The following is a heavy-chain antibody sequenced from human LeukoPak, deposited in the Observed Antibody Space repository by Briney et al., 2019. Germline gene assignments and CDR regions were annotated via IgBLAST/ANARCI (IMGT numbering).Heavy chain of an antibody. Sequence: GGSLRLSCAASGFTFDDYAMHWVRQAPGKGLEWVSSISWNSGIIGYADTVEGRFTISGDNAKNSLYLQMNSLRAEDTALYYCAKSVVPGRTGAFDIWGQGTMVTVSP. CDR2: ISWNSGII. J-gene: IGHJ3*02. D-gene: IGHD2-2*01. CDR1: GFTFDDYA. V-gene: IGHV3-9*01. CDR3: AKSVVPGRTGAFDI.